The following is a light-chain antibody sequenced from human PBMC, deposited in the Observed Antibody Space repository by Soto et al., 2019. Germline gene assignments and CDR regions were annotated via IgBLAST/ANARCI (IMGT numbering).Light chain of an antibody. CDR3: SSYTSSSTLEAV. Sequence: QSALTQPASVSGSPGQSITISCTGTSSDVGGYNYVSWYQQHPGKAPKLMIYDVSTRPSGVSNRFSGSKSGNTASLTISGLQAEDEADYYCSSYTSSSTLEAVFGGGTKLTVL. V-gene: IGLV2-14*01. CDR1: SSDVGGYNY. CDR2: DVS. J-gene: IGLJ2*01.